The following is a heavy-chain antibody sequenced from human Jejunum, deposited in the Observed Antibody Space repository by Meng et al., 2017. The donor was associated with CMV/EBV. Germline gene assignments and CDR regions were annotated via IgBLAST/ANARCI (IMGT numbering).Heavy chain of an antibody. CDR2: IKPDGTEE. V-gene: IGHV3-7*01. CDR1: GFTFSSYW. D-gene: IGHD6-19*01. Sequence: AASGFTFSSYWMHWVRQAPGKGLEWVASIKPDGTEEFYVDSVKGRFTISRDAAENSLYLQMTSLRAEDTAVYYCTRDRGVAVPMDVWGQGTTVTVSS. J-gene: IGHJ6*02. CDR3: TRDRGVAVPMDV.